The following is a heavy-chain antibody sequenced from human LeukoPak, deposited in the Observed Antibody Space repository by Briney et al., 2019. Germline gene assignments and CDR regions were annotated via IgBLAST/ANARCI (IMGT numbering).Heavy chain of an antibody. Sequence: GGSLRLSCVASGFTFPDFSMNWVRQAPGKGLEWISYISGRGGTIYYADSVKGRFSISRDNAKSSLYLQVNSLRAEDMAVYFCARDRVVGAAKMGNFYYFYMDVWGKGTTVTVS. CDR2: ISGRGGTI. V-gene: IGHV3-48*04. CDR3: ARDRVVGAAKMGNFYYFYMDV. J-gene: IGHJ6*03. D-gene: IGHD2-21*01. CDR1: GFTFPDFS.